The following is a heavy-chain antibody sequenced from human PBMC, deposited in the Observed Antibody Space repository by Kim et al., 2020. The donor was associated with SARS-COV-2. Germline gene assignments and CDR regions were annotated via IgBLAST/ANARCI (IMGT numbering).Heavy chain of an antibody. V-gene: IGHV3-23*01. CDR3: AKEVNGLDV. J-gene: IGHJ6*02. CDR1: GFTFSNYA. D-gene: IGHD4-4*01. Sequence: GGSLRLSCAASGFTFSNYAMTWVRQTPGKGLEWVSSISGSGVSTYFPDSVKGRFAISRDNSKNTLYLQMNSLRAEDTAVYYCAKEVNGLDVWGQGTTVTVSS. CDR2: ISGSGVST.